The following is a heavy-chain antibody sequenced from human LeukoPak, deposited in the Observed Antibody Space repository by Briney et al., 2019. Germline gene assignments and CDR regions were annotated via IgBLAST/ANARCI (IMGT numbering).Heavy chain of an antibody. CDR2: MNPNSGNT. Sequence: ASVKVSCKASGYTFTSYNINWVRQATGQGLEWMGWMNPNSGNTGYAQKSQGRVTMTRNTSISTAYMELSSLRSEDTAVYYCARGLSVFEFDYWGQGTLVTVSS. V-gene: IGHV1-8*01. CDR3: ARGLSVFEFDY. J-gene: IGHJ4*02. CDR1: GYTFTSYN. D-gene: IGHD3-16*02.